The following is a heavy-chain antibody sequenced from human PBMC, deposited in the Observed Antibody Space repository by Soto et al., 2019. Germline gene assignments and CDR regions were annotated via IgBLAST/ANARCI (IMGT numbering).Heavy chain of an antibody. D-gene: IGHD2-15*01. Sequence: EVQLVESGGGLVQPGGSLRLSCIASGFIVSSNYMSWVRQAPGKGLEWVSVTYSGGSTYYVDSVKGRFTISRDNSKDTMHLQMNSLRAEDTAVYYCAKHVVTAATITLDAFDIWGRGTVVTVSS. V-gene: IGHV3-66*04. J-gene: IGHJ3*02. CDR2: TYSGGST. CDR1: GFIVSSNY. CDR3: AKHVVTAATITLDAFDI.